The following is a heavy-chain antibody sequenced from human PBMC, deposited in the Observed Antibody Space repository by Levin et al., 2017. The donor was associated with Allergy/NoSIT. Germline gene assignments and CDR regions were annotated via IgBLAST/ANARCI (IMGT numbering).Heavy chain of an antibody. D-gene: IGHD3-10*01. Sequence: PGGSLRLSCTVSGGSISSSSYYWGWIRQPPGKGLEWIGSIYYSGSTYYNPSLKSRVTISVDTSKNQFSLKLSSVTAADTAVYYCASEHYYGSGSYSHYYYYMDVWGKGTTVTVSS. CDR2: IYYSGST. J-gene: IGHJ6*03. CDR3: ASEHYYGSGSYSHYYYYMDV. CDR1: GGSISSSSYY. V-gene: IGHV4-39*01.